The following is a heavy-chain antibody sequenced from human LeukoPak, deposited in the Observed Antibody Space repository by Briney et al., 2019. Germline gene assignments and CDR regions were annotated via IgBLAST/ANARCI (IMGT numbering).Heavy chain of an antibody. Sequence: PGGSLRLSCAASGFTVSTNYMSWVRQAPGKGLEWVSLIYSGGGTYYADSVKGRFTISRDNSRNTLSLQMNSLRDDTAVHYCARGFRSVTTWGYFDYWGQGALVTVSS. CDR3: ARGFRSVTTWGYFDY. CDR1: GFTVSTNY. V-gene: IGHV3-66*01. D-gene: IGHD4-17*01. J-gene: IGHJ4*02. CDR2: IYSGGGT.